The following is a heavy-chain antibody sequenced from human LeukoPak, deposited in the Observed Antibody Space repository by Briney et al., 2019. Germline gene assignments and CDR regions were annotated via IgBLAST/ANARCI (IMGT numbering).Heavy chain of an antibody. D-gene: IGHD5-12*01. V-gene: IGHV4-31*03. Sequence: SETLSLTRTVSGGSISSGGYYWSWIRQHPGKGLEWIGYIYYSGSTYYNPSLKSRVTISVDTSKNQFSLKLSSVTAADTAVYYCARVATIGFYYYGMDVWGQGTTVTVSS. CDR3: ARVATIGFYYYGMDV. J-gene: IGHJ6*02. CDR2: IYYSGST. CDR1: GGSISSGGYY.